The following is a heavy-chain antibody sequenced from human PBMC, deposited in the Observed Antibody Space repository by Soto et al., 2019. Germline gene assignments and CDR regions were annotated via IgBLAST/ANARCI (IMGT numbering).Heavy chain of an antibody. CDR3: ARDGGPAIVVVSGVFDI. D-gene: IGHD3-22*01. CDR2: ISYDGSNK. Sequence: LRLSCAASGFTFRSYAMHWVRQAPGKGLEWVAVISYDGSNKYYADSVKGRFTISRDNSKNTLYLQMNSLRAEDTAVYYCARDGGPAIVVVSGVFDIWGQGTMVTVSS. V-gene: IGHV3-30-3*01. J-gene: IGHJ3*02. CDR1: GFTFRSYA.